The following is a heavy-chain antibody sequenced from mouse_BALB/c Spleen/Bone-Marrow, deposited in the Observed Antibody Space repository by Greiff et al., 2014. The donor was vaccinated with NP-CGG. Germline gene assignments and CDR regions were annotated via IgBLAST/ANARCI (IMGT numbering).Heavy chain of an antibody. Sequence: DLVKPGASVKLSCKASGYTFTSYWINWIKQRPGQGLEWIGRIPPGSGTTYYNEMFKGKATLTVDTSSTTAYIQLSSLSSEDSAVYFCARGSYYYRSISPWFAYWGQGTLVTVSA. D-gene: IGHD1-1*01. CDR1: GYTFTSYW. CDR3: ARGSYYYRSISPWFAY. J-gene: IGHJ3*01. V-gene: IGHV1S41*01. CDR2: IPPGSGTT.